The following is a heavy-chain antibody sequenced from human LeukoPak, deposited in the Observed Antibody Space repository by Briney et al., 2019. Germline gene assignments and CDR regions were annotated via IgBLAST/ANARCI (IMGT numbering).Heavy chain of an antibody. D-gene: IGHD2-21*02. CDR1: GFTFSSSA. CDR3: AKWGPYCVGDYCPALDS. CDR2: IAYDGSHK. J-gene: IGHJ4*02. Sequence: PGRSLRLSCAASGFTFSSSAFHWVRQAPGKGLEWVAVIAYDGSHKYSADSVKGRFTISRDNAKESLYLQLNSLRAEDTAVYYCAKWGPYCVGDYCPALDSWGPGTLVTVSS. V-gene: IGHV3-30-3*01.